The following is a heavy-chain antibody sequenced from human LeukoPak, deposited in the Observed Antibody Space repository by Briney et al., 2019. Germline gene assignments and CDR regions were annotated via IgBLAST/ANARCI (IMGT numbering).Heavy chain of an antibody. CDR1: GFTFSHSG. V-gene: IGHV3-33*01. CDR2: IWFDGSNE. Sequence: PGRSLRLSCVASGFTFSHSGMHWVRQAPGKGLEWVAIIWFDGSNEYYADSVKGRFTISRDNSRNTLFLQMNSLRAEDTAMYCCARDQGTTMTAIVGGYFDYWGQGTLVTVPS. D-gene: IGHD4-17*01. CDR3: ARDQGTTMTAIVGGYFDY. J-gene: IGHJ4*02.